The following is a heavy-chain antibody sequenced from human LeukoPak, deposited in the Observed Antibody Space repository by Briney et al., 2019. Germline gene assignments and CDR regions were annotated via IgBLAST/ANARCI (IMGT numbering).Heavy chain of an antibody. CDR2: IWYDGSNK. V-gene: IGHV3-33*01. J-gene: IGHJ4*02. CDR1: GFTFDSYA. CDR3: ARDGGIWYFDY. D-gene: IGHD3-16*01. Sequence: GGSLRLSCAASGFTFDSYAMDWVRQAPGKGLEWVAVIWYDGSNKYYADSVKGRFTISRDNSKKTLYLQMNSLRAEDTAVYYCARDGGIWYFDYWGQGTLVTVSS.